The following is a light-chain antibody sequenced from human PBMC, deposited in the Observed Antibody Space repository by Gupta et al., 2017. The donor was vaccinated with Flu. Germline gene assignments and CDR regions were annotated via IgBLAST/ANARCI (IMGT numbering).Light chain of an antibody. J-gene: IGKJ2*01. CDR1: ESISGVSSY. CDR3: QQRHNWPYT. CDR2: DAS. Sequence: LSLAPGERATISCRASESISGVSSYLAWYQQKPGQAPRLLIFDASNRATGIPARFSGSGSGTDFTLTINKVEPEDFAVYYCQQRHNWPYTFGQGTKLEIK. V-gene: IGKV3-11*01.